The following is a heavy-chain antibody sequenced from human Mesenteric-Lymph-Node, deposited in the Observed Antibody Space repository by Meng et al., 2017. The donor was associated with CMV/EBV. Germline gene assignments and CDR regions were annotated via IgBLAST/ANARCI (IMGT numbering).Heavy chain of an antibody. Sequence: KASGYNVGSDGISWVRQAHGQGLEWMGWISAYNGNTNYAQKYKGRVTMTRDTSTSTDYMELRSLRSDDTAMYYCARDGTTGTSSSDWGQGTLVTVSS. J-gene: IGHJ4*02. CDR1: GYNVGSDG. D-gene: IGHD1-1*01. CDR3: ARDGTTGTSSSD. V-gene: IGHV1-18*01. CDR2: ISAYNGNT.